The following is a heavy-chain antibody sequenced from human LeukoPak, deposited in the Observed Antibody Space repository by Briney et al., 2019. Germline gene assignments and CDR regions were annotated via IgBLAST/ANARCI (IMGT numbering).Heavy chain of an antibody. D-gene: IGHD2-15*01. CDR3: ARGGGYCSGGNCYEFDY. CDR1: GYTFNSYG. J-gene: IGHJ4*02. V-gene: IGHV1-18*01. CDR2: ISAHNGNT. Sequence: GASVKVSCKASGYTFNSYGFSWVRQAPGQGLEWMGWISAHNGNTNYAQKLQGRVTMTTDTSTSTAYMELRSLRSDDTAVYYCARGGGYCSGGNCYEFDYWGQGTLVTVSP.